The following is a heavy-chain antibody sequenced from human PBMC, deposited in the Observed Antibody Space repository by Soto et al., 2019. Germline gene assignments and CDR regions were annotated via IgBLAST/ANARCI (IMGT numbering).Heavy chain of an antibody. CDR2: ISSSSSTI. V-gene: IGHV3-48*02. Sequence: EVQLVESGGGLVQPGGSLRLSCAASGFTFSSYSMNWVRQAPGKGLEWVSYISSSSSTIYYADSVKGRFTISRDNAKNSLYLQMNSLRDEDTAAYYCARDRRSSSSSEDYYYGMDVWGQGTTVTVSS. J-gene: IGHJ6*02. CDR3: ARDRRSSSSSEDYYYGMDV. D-gene: IGHD6-6*01. CDR1: GFTFSSYS.